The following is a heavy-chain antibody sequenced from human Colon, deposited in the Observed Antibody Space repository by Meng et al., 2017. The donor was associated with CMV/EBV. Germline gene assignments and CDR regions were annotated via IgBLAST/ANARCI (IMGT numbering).Heavy chain of an antibody. CDR1: GFTVSSNY. J-gene: IGHJ4*02. CDR2: IYSGGST. CDR3: ARDKGTGAFDY. V-gene: IGHV3-53*05. Sequence: GESLKISCAASGFTVSSNYMSWVRQAPGKGLEWVSVIYSGGSTYYADSVKGRFTISRDTPKDTLYLEVNSLKTDDTAIYYCARDKGTGAFDYWGQGSLVTVSS. D-gene: IGHD3/OR15-3a*01.